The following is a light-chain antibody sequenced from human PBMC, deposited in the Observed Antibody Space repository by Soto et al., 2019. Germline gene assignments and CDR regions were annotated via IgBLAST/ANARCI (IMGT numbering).Light chain of an antibody. V-gene: IGKV3-11*01. CDR2: DAS. CDR1: QSLSRY. Sequence: EIVLTQSPATLSLSPGERATLSCRASQSLSRYLAWYQQKPGQAPRLLIYDASNRATDIPARFSGSGSGTDFTLTIRSLEPEDFEVYYCQQWPDWPITFGQGTRLEIK. CDR3: QQWPDWPIT. J-gene: IGKJ5*01.